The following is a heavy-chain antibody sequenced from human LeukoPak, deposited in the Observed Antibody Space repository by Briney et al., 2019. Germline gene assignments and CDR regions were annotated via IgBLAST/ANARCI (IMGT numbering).Heavy chain of an antibody. CDR1: GFTFSSYW. D-gene: IGHD4-23*01. V-gene: IGHV3-74*01. CDR3: ARSPRHDYGGSWYFDL. J-gene: IGHJ2*01. Sequence: PGGSLRLSCAASGFTFSSYWMHWVRHAPGKGLVWVSRINSDGSSTSYADSVKGRFTISRDNAKNTLYLQMNSLRAEDTAVYYCARSPRHDYGGSWYFDLWGRGTLVTVSS. CDR2: INSDGSST.